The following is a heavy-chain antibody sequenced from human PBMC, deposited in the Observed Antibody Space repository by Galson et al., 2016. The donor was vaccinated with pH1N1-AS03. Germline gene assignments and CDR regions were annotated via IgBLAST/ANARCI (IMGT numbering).Heavy chain of an antibody. V-gene: IGHV1-18*01. Sequence: SVKVSCKASDYTFTSYGITWVRQAPGQGLEWMGWISAYNGNTKYAQKFPGRVTMTTDTSTSTAYMELRSLRSDDTAVYYCAKVGGEGYNWYFYGMDVWGQGTTVTVSS. D-gene: IGHD5-24*01. J-gene: IGHJ6*02. CDR3: AKVGGEGYNWYFYGMDV. CDR2: ISAYNGNT. CDR1: DYTFTSYG.